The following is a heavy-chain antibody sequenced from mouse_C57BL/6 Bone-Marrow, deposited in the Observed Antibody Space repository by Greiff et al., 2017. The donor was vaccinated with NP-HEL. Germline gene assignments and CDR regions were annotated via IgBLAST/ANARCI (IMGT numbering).Heavy chain of an antibody. Sequence: QVQLQQPGAELVMPGASVKLSCKASGYTFTSYWMHWVKQRPGQGLEWIGEIDPSDSYTNYNQKFKGKSTLTVDKSSSTAYMQLSSLTSEDSAVYYGARSEGWLLSAWFAYWGQGTLVTVSA. CDR3: ARSEGWLLSAWFAY. J-gene: IGHJ3*01. V-gene: IGHV1-69*01. CDR1: GYTFTSYW. D-gene: IGHD2-3*01. CDR2: IDPSDSYT.